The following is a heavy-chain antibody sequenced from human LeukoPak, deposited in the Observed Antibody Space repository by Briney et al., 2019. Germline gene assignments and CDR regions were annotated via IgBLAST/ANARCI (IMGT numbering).Heavy chain of an antibody. CDR1: GYTFTSYG. CDR3: ALTGAVAGIGRNFDY. J-gene: IGHJ4*02. CDR2: ISAYNGNT. Sequence: ASVKVSCKASGYTFTSYGITWVRQAPGQGLEWMGWISAYNGNTNYAQKLQDRVTMTTDTSTSTAYMELRSLRSDDTAVYYCALTGAVAGIGRNFDYWGQGTLVTVSS. D-gene: IGHD6-19*01. V-gene: IGHV1-18*01.